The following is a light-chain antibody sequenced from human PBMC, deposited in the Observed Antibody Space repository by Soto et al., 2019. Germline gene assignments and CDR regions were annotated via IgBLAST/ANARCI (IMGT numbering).Light chain of an antibody. J-gene: IGKJ1*01. CDR1: QSVSTN. Sequence: EIVMTQYPATLSVSPGERATLSCRASQSVSTNLAWYQHKLGQAPRLLIYEASTRAADIPVRFSGSGSGRQFTLTISSLQSEDFAVYYCHQYNDGPGGTFGQGTKVGIK. CDR2: EAS. V-gene: IGKV3-15*01. CDR3: HQYNDGPGGT.